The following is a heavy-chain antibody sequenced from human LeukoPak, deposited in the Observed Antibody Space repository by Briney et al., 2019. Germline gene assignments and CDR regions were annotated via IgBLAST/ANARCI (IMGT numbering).Heavy chain of an antibody. J-gene: IGHJ4*02. CDR2: INWNGGST. V-gene: IGHV3-20*04. CDR1: GFTFDDYG. CDR3: ARDESRWQPGAPFDY. D-gene: IGHD4-23*01. Sequence: GGSLRLSCAASGFTFDDYGMSWVRQAPGKGLEWVSGINWNGGSTGYADSVKGRFTISRDNAKNSLYLQMNSLRAEDTAVYYCARDESRWQPGAPFDYWGQGTLVTVSS.